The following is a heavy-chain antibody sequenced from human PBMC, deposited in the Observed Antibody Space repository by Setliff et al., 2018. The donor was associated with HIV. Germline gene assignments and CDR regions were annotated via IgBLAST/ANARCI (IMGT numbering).Heavy chain of an antibody. Sequence: SETLSLTCAVYGGSFSGYYWSWIRQPPGKGLEWIGEINHSGSTNYNPSLKSRVTISVDTSKNQFSLKLSSVTAADTAVYYCARLILNWNYFDYWGQGTLVTVSS. CDR3: ARLILNWNYFDY. CDR1: GGSFSGYY. J-gene: IGHJ4*02. CDR2: INHSGST. D-gene: IGHD1-20*01. V-gene: IGHV4-34*01.